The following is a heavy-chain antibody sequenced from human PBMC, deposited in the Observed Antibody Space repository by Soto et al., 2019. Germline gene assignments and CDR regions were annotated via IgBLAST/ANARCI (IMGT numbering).Heavy chain of an antibody. J-gene: IGHJ4*02. CDR3: ARSADSTSYPLDL. Sequence: ASVKASWKASGYTFTNYYLHKVRKAHGQGLEGMGWMIPRSRGTRYAQAFQDRVTMTRDASISTAYMEVTSLRHGDTAFYFCARSADSTSYPLDLWGPGTLVTVSS. CDR2: MIPRSRGT. D-gene: IGHD4-4*01. V-gene: IGHV1-2*02. CDR1: GYTFTNYY.